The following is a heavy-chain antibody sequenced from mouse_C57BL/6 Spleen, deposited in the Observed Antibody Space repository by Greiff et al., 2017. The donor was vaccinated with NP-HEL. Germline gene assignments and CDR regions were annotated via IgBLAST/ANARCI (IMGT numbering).Heavy chain of an antibody. V-gene: IGHV2-6-1*01. J-gene: IGHJ3*01. CDR2: IWSDGST. CDR3: ARHEDYGSSYGFAY. Sequence: QVQLKESGPGLVAPSQSLSITCTVSGFSLTSYGVHWVRQPPGKGLEWLVVIWSDGSTTYNSAPKSRLSISKDNSKSQVFLKMNSLQTDDTAMYYCARHEDYGSSYGFAYWGQGTLVTVSA. CDR1: GFSLTSYG. D-gene: IGHD1-1*01.